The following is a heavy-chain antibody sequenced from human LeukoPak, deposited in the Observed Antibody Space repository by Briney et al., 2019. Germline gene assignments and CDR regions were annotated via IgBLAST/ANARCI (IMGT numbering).Heavy chain of an antibody. CDR1: GYTFTSYY. D-gene: IGHD3-22*01. V-gene: IGHV1-2*02. CDR2: INPNSGGT. J-gene: IGHJ4*02. Sequence: GASVKVSCKASGYTFTSYYMHWVRQAPGQGLEWMGWINPNSGGTNYAQKFQGRVTMTRDTSISTAYMELSRLRSDDTAVYYCARLDGRYYYDSSGYIFDYWGQGTLVTVSS. CDR3: ARLDGRYYYDSSGYIFDY.